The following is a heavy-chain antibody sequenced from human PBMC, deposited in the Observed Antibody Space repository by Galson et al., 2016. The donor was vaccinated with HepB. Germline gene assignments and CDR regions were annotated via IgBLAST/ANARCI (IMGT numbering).Heavy chain of an antibody. V-gene: IGHV4-30-2*01. CDR2: LSPGGVT. CDR1: GASITSGGYS. J-gene: IGHJ4*02. CDR3: AGLPTYYDLSKGFTDY. D-gene: IGHD3-3*01. Sequence: TLSLTCAVSGASITSGGYSWTWIRQPPGAGLEWIGYLSPGGVTHYNSSLKSRVSISGDRSKNQFSVSLNSVTAADTAVYFCAGLPTYYDLSKGFTDYWGPGTLVTVSS.